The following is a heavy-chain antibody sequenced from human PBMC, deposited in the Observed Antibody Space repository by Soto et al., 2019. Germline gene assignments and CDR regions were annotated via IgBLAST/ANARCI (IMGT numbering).Heavy chain of an antibody. D-gene: IGHD2-15*01. CDR3: AREIRYCTGGTCYSGDAFDM. V-gene: IGHV3-7*01. Sequence: EVQLVESGGGLVQPGGSLRISCAASGFTFNYYWMTWVRQAPGKGREWVANIKHDGSEQNYVDSVKGRCTISRDNAKHSVSLHIDSVRADDTALYYCAREIRYCTGGTCYSGDAFDMWGRGTMVTVSS. CDR1: GFTFNYYW. CDR2: IKHDGSEQ. J-gene: IGHJ3*02.